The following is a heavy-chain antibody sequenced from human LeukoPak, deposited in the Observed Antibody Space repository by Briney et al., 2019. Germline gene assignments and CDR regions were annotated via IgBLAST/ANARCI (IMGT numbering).Heavy chain of an antibody. CDR2: IYYSGST. CDR3: ARKVGATGYFDY. J-gene: IGHJ4*02. Sequence: SETLSLTCTVSGGSISSYYWSWIRQPPGKGLEWIGYIYYSGSTNYKSSLKSRVTISVDTSKNQFSLKLSSVTAADTAVYYCARKVGATGYFDYWGQGTLVTVSS. CDR1: GGSISSYY. D-gene: IGHD1-26*01. V-gene: IGHV4-59*01.